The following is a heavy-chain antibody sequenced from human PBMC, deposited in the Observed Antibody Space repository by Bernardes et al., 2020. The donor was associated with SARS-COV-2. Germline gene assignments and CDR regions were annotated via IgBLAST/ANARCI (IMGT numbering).Heavy chain of an antibody. V-gene: IGHV3-66*02. CDR1: GFTVSSNY. J-gene: IGHJ4*02. Sequence: GGSLRLSCAASGFTVSSNYMSWVRQAPGKGLEWVSAIYSGGSTYYAASVKDRFTISSDNSQNTLYLQLNSLGTEDTAGYYCSGLQVDYWGQRTLVTVSS. CDR3: SGLQVDY. CDR2: IYSGGST. D-gene: IGHD4-4*01.